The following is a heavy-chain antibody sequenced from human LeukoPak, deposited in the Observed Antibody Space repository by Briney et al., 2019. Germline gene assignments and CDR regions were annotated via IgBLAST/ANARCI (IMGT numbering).Heavy chain of an antibody. CDR2: IYRGGTT. Sequence: GGSLRLSCAASGFTVSSNYMSWVRQAPGKGLEWVSLIYRGGTTYYADSVKGRFTISRDISKNTLYLQMNSLRADDTAVYYCARVGFTDYWGQGPLVTVSS. J-gene: IGHJ4*02. CDR1: GFTVSSNY. V-gene: IGHV3-53*01. CDR3: ARVGFTDY.